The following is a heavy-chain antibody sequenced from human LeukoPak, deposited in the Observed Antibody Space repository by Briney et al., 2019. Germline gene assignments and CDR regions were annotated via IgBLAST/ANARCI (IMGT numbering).Heavy chain of an antibody. Sequence: PSETLSLTCTVSGGSISSGDYYWSWIRQPPGTGLEWIGYIYYSGSTYYNPSLKCRVTISVDTSKNQFSLKLSSVTAADTAVYYCASRGDFWSGYLETYGMDVWGQGTTVTVSS. D-gene: IGHD3-3*01. CDR3: ASRGDFWSGYLETYGMDV. CDR2: IYYSGST. V-gene: IGHV4-30-4*01. J-gene: IGHJ6*02. CDR1: GGSISSGDYY.